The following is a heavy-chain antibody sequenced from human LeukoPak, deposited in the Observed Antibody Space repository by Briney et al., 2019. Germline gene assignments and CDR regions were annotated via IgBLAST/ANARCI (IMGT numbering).Heavy chain of an antibody. D-gene: IGHD3-22*01. J-gene: IGHJ4*02. CDR2: INHSGNI. V-gene: IGHV4-34*01. Sequence: SETLSLTCAVYGGSFSGYYWSWIRQPPGKGLEWIGEINHSGNINYNPSLKSRVTISIDTSKNQFPLNLSSVTATDTAVYYCAILYSSSGYYYFDYWGQGTLVTVSS. CDR1: GGSFSGYY. CDR3: AILYSSSGYYYFDY.